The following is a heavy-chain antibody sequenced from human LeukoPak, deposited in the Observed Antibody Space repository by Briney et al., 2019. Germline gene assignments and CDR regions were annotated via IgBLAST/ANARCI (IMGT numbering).Heavy chain of an antibody. Sequence: ASVTVSFKASGYTFTTYAIHWVRQAPGRSLEWMGRINAGNGDAKYSQNFHDRITITRDTSASTVYMELTSLRSEDTAVCYCGKSAPSGFDPWGQGTLVTVSS. V-gene: IGHV1-3*01. CDR3: GKSAPSGFDP. CDR2: INAGNGDA. J-gene: IGHJ5*02. CDR1: GYTFTTYA.